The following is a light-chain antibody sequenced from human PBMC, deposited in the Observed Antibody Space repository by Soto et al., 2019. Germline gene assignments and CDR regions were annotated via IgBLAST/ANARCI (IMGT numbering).Light chain of an antibody. Sequence: DIQMTQSPSSVSASVGDRVTISCRASQTISSSLAWYQQKPGQAPKLLIYAASELQIGVPARFRGSGSATDFTLTISSLQPEDFATYYCQQANSFPPTFGQGTRLDIK. CDR3: QQANSFPPT. CDR2: AAS. J-gene: IGKJ5*01. CDR1: QTISSS. V-gene: IGKV1-12*01.